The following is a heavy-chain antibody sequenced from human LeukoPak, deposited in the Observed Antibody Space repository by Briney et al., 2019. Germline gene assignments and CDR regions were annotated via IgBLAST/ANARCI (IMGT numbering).Heavy chain of an antibody. D-gene: IGHD6-13*01. CDR3: AETPIAAAGRYYYYYMDV. CDR2: LIPIFGTA. V-gene: IGHV1-69*05. CDR1: EGTFSSYA. J-gene: IGHJ6*03. Sequence: ASVKVSCKASEGTFSSYAISWVRQAPGHGLEWMGGLIPIFGTANYAQKFRGRVTITTNESTSTAHMELSSLRSEDTAVYYCAETPIAAAGRYYYYYMDVWGKGTTVTVSS.